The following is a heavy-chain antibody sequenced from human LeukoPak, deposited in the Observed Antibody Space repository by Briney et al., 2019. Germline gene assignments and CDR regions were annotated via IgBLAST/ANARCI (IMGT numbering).Heavy chain of an antibody. V-gene: IGHV1-8*01. Sequence: GGSVKVSCKASGYTFTTYDINWVRQASGQGLEWMGWMNPNNGNTGYAQKFQGRVTMTRDTSISTAYMELRGLRSDDTAVYYCVRDGEGVAISVNYWFDPWGQGTLVTVSS. CDR1: GYTFTTYD. D-gene: IGHD3-10*01. J-gene: IGHJ5*02. CDR2: MNPNNGNT. CDR3: VRDGEGVAISVNYWFDP.